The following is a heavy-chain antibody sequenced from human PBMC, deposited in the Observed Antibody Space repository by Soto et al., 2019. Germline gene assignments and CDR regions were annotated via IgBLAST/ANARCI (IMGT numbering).Heavy chain of an antibody. CDR1: GYTFTGYY. V-gene: IGHV1-2*04. CDR2: INPNSGGT. J-gene: IGHJ6*02. Sequence: ASVKVPCKASGYTFTGYYMHWVRQAPGQGLEWMGWINPNSGGTNYAQKFQGWVTMTRDTSISTAYMELSRLRSDDTAVYYCAREQRGAGYYYGMDVWGQGTTVTVSS. D-gene: IGHD1-1*01. CDR3: AREQRGAGYYYGMDV.